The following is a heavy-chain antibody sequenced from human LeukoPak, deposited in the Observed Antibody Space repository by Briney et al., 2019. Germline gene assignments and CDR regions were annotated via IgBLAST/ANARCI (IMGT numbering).Heavy chain of an antibody. CDR2: ISSSSSYI. J-gene: IGHJ4*02. D-gene: IGHD1-1*01. CDR1: GFTFSSYS. CDR3: ARPRTGRGALFDY. Sequence: PGGSLRLSCAASGFTFSSYSMNWVRQAPGKGLEWVSSISSSSSYIYYADSVKGRFTISRDNAKNSLYLQMNSLRAEDTAVYYCARPRTGRGALFDYWGQGTLVTVSS. V-gene: IGHV3-21*01.